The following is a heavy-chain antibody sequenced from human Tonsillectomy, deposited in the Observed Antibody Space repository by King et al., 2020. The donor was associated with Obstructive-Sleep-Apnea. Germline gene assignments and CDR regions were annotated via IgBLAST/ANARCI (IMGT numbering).Heavy chain of an antibody. CDR1: GDSISNYY. J-gene: IGHJ4*02. CDR3: ARHRGVEDYGGYGDYFDY. D-gene: IGHD5-12*01. CDR2: MYYSGNT. V-gene: IGHV4-59*08. Sequence: VQLQESGPGLVKPSETLSLTCTVSGDSISNYYWSWIRQPPGKGLEWIGYMYYSGNTNYNPSLKSRVTISVDTSKIQFSLRLSSVTAADPAVYYCARHRGVEDYGGYGDYFDYWGQGTLVTVSS.